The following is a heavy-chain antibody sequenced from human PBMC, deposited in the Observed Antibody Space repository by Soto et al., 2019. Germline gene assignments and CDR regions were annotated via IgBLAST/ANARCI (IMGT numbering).Heavy chain of an antibody. CDR2: VYTSGST. D-gene: IGHD1-26*01. V-gene: IGHV4-4*07. Sequence: QVQLQESGPGLVKPSETLSLTCNVSGGSISTYYWSWVRQPAGRALEWIGRVYTSGSTNYNPSLKRRVTMSVATSKTQFSLKLTSVTAAEAAVYYCARVRLSVGGLPLGAFDIWGQGTMVTVAS. J-gene: IGHJ3*02. CDR1: GGSISTYY. CDR3: ARVRLSVGGLPLGAFDI.